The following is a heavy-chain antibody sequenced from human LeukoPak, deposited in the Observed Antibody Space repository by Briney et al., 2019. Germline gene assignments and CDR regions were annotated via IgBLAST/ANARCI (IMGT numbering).Heavy chain of an antibody. D-gene: IGHD4-23*01. V-gene: IGHV4-59*01. CDR3: ARDYGGKFDY. CDR1: GGSLSSYY. CDR2: IYSSGST. Sequence: SETLSLTCTVSGGSLSSYYWSWTRQPPGKGLEWIGYIYSSGSTNYNPSLKSRVTISVDTSKNQFSLKLTSVTAADTAVYYCARDYGGKFDYWGRGTLVTVSS. J-gene: IGHJ4*02.